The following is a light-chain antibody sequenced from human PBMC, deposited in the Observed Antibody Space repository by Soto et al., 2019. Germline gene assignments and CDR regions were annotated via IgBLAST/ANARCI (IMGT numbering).Light chain of an antibody. CDR1: SSDVGGYHL. CDR2: DGS. CDR3: CSYAGTTTFVL. Sequence: QSVLTQPASVSGSPGQSITISCTGTSSDVGGYHLVSWYQQHPGKAPQLIIYDGSKRPSGVSDRFSGSKSGNTASLTISGLQAEDEADYYCCSYAGTTTFVLFGGGTKVTVL. J-gene: IGLJ3*02. V-gene: IGLV2-23*03.